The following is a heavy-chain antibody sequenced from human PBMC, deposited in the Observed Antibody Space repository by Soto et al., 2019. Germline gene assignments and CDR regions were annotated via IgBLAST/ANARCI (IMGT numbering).Heavy chain of an antibody. CDR2: INHSGAT. J-gene: IGHJ4*02. V-gene: IGHV4-61*01. D-gene: IGHD3-10*01. CDR3: ARVLDLYGPGSPDLNGY. Sequence: SETLSLTCTVSGGSISGASYYWSWIRQPPGKGLEWIGNINHSGATNYNPSRKTPATISVDTSKKQFSLKLTSVASADTAVYYCARVLDLYGPGSPDLNGYWGKGTRVTVSS. CDR1: GGSISGASYY.